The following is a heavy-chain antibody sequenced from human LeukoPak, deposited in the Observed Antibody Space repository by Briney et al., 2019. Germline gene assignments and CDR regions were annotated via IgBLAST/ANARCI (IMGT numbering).Heavy chain of an antibody. CDR3: AKKRTRSSPSPRGSFDY. V-gene: IGHV3-30-3*02. CDR2: ISYDGSNK. CDR1: GFTFSSYA. J-gene: IGHJ4*02. D-gene: IGHD6-13*01. Sequence: GSLRLSCAASGFTFSSYAMHWVRQAPGKGLEWVAVISYDGSNKYYADSVKGRFTISRDNSKNTLYLQMNSLRAEDTAVYYCAKKRTRSSPSPRGSFDYWGQGTLVTVSS.